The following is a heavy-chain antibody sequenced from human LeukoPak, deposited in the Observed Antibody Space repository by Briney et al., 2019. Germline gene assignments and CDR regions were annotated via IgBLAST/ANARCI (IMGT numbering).Heavy chain of an antibody. Sequence: GASVKVSCKASGYTFTGYYMHWVRQAPGQGLEWMGWINPNSGDTNYAQKFQGRVTMTRDTSISTAYMELSRLRSDDAAVYYCARGSCSGGSCDPDFDYWGQGTLVTVSS. CDR3: ARGSCSGGSCDPDFDY. V-gene: IGHV1-2*02. CDR1: GYTFTGYY. D-gene: IGHD2-15*01. CDR2: INPNSGDT. J-gene: IGHJ4*02.